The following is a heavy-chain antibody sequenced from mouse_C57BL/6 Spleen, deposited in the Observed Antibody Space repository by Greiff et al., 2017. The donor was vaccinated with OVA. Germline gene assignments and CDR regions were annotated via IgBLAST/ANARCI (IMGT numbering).Heavy chain of an antibody. CDR2: IDPSDSYT. Sequence: VQLQQPGAELVMPGASVKLSCKASGYTFTSYWMHWVKQRPGQGLEWIGEIDPSDSYTNYNQKFKGKSTLTVDKSSSTAYMQLSSLTSEDSAVYYCARRIYYYGSSYVDYWGQGTTLTVSS. CDR3: ARRIYYYGSSYVDY. CDR1: GYTFTSYW. V-gene: IGHV1-69*01. J-gene: IGHJ2*01. D-gene: IGHD1-1*01.